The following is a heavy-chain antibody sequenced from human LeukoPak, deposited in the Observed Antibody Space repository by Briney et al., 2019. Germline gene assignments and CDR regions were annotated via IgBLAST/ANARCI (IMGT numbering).Heavy chain of an antibody. CDR3: ARPLTGYSSGWYQYYFDS. D-gene: IGHD6-19*01. CDR2: INPNSGGT. V-gene: IGHV1-2*02. J-gene: IGHJ4*02. CDR1: GYTFTGYY. Sequence: GASVKVSCKASGYTFTGYYMHWVRQAPGQGLEWMGWINPNSGGTNYAQKFQGRVTMTRDTSISTAYMELSRLRSDDTAVYYCARPLTGYSSGWYQYYFDSWGQGTLVTVSS.